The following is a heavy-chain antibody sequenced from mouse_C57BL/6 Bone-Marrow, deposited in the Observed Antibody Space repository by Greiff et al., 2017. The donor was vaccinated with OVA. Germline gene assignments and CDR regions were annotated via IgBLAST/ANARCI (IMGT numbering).Heavy chain of an antibody. D-gene: IGHD1-1*01. CDR2: IDPSDSYT. V-gene: IGHV1-69*01. CDR1: GYTFTSYW. J-gene: IGHJ2*01. CDR3: ARLSTTVDY. Sequence: QVQLQQPGAELVMPGASVKLSCKASGYTFTSYWMHWVKQRPGQGLEWIGEIDPSDSYTNYNQKFKGKSTLTVDKSSSTAYMQLSSLTSEDSAVYYCARLSTTVDYWGQGTTLTVSS.